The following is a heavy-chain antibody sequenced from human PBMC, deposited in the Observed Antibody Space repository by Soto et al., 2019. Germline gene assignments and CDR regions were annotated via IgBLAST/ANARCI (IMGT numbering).Heavy chain of an antibody. Sequence: EVQLVESGGGLVQPGGSLRLSCAASGFTFSSYAMHWVRQAPGKGLEYVSAISSNGGSTYYANSVKGRFTISRDNSKITRYLQMGSLRAEDMAVYYCARVGGSGSYYYYYMDVWGKGTTVTVSS. CDR2: ISSNGGST. D-gene: IGHD3-10*01. J-gene: IGHJ6*03. V-gene: IGHV3-64*01. CDR3: ARVGGSGSYYYYYMDV. CDR1: GFTFSSYA.